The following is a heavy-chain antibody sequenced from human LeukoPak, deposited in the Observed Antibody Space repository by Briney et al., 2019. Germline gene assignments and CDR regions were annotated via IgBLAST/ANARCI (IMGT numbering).Heavy chain of an antibody. CDR3: ARGGNYYSPWAF. J-gene: IGHJ4*02. Sequence: SETLSLTCTVSVVSISSFYWSWIRQPPGKGLEWIGYIYDSGSTNQNPSLRSRVTISVDTTQIQFSLKLNSVTAADTAVYYCARGGNYYSPWAFWGQGTLVTVSS. D-gene: IGHD1-26*01. CDR1: VVSISSFY. V-gene: IGHV4-59*01. CDR2: IYDSGST.